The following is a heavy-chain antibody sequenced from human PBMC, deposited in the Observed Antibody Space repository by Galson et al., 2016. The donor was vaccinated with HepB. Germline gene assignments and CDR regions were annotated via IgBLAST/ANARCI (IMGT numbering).Heavy chain of an antibody. J-gene: IGHJ4*02. D-gene: IGHD5-24*01. CDR3: TRQMAAFFRAYDY. V-gene: IGHV3-33*01. Sequence: LRLSCAASGFRFSSYGMHWVRQAPGKGLEWVALIWYDGTNKYYEDSVRGRFTISRDNSKNTVFLQMDSLRADDTAVYYCTRQMAAFFRAYDYWAREPWSPSPQ. CDR2: IWYDGTNK. CDR1: GFRFSSYG.